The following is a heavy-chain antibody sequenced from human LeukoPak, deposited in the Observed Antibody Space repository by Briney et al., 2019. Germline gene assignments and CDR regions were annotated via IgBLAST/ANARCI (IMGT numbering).Heavy chain of an antibody. J-gene: IGHJ4*02. CDR2: IYYSGST. Sequence: SETLSLTCTVSGGSISSGDYYWSWIRQPPGKGLEWIGYIYYSGSTYYNPSLKSRVTISVDTSKNQFSLKLSSMTAADTAVYYCARGPETGYCSGGSCYSAPIGFDYWGQGTLVTVSS. CDR1: GGSISSGDYY. V-gene: IGHV4-30-4*01. D-gene: IGHD2-15*01. CDR3: ARGPETGYCSGGSCYSAPIGFDY.